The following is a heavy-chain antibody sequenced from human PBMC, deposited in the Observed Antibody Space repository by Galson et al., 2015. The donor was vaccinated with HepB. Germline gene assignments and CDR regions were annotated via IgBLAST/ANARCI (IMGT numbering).Heavy chain of an antibody. D-gene: IGHD3-22*01. V-gene: IGHV5-51*01. Sequence: QSGAEVKKPGESLKISCKGSGYSFATYWIAWVRQMPGKGLGWMGIIYPGDSDTRYSPSFQGQVTISADKSISTAYLQWSSLKASDTAMYYCARHWGYDSRGYRTLFFQHWGQGTLVTVSS. CDR1: GYSFATYW. CDR3: ARHWGYDSRGYRTLFFQH. J-gene: IGHJ1*01. CDR2: IYPGDSDT.